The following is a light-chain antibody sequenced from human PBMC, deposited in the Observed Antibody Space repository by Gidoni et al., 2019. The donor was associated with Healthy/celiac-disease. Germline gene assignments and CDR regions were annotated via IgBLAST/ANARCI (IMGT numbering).Light chain of an antibody. J-gene: IGKJ4*01. CDR1: QSVFYSSNNKNY. CDR2: GAS. CDR3: QQYYSTPLT. Sequence: DIVMTQSPASLAVSLGERATINCKSSQSVFYSSNNKNYLPWYQQKPGQPPQLLIYGASTRESGVPDRFSGSGSGTDFTLTISSLQADDVAVYYCQQYYSTPLTFGGGTKVEIK. V-gene: IGKV4-1*01.